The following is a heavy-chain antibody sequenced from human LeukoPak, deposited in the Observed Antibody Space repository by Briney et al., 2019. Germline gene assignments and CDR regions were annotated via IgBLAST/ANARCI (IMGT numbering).Heavy chain of an antibody. CDR1: GLTFSSYA. J-gene: IGHJ4*02. CDR2: ICGNNDGT. Sequence: GGSLRLSCAASGLTFSSYAMSWVRQAPGKGLEWVSSICGNNDGTYYADSVKGRFTISRDNSKNTLYLQMNSLGAEDTAVYYCAKGGGGGCASRLVDWGQGTRVTVSS. V-gene: IGHV3-23*01. CDR3: AKGGGGGCASRLVD. D-gene: IGHD2-15*01.